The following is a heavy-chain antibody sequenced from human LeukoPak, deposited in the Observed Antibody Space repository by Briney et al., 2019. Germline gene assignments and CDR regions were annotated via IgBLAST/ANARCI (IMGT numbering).Heavy chain of an antibody. D-gene: IGHD2-2*01. Sequence: SGGSLRLSCAASGFTFSTYSMNWVRQAPGKGLEWVSYISSSSSTIYYADSVKGRFTISRENAKNSLYLQMNSLRAGDTAVYYCARGGYCSSTSCPEAAFDIWGQGTMVTVSS. V-gene: IGHV3-48*01. CDR2: ISSSSSTI. CDR1: GFTFSTYS. J-gene: IGHJ3*02. CDR3: ARGGYCSSTSCPEAAFDI.